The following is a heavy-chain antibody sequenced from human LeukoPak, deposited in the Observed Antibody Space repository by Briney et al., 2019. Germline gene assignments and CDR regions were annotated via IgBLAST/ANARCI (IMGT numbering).Heavy chain of an antibody. J-gene: IGHJ4*02. CDR3: ARDSGWYDDY. CDR2: IYYSGST. D-gene: IGHD6-19*01. Sequence: PSETLSLTCTVSGGSISSSSYYWGWIRQPPGKGLEWIGSIYYSGSTYYNPSLKSRVTISVDTSKNQFSLKLSSVTAADTAVYYCARDSGWYDDYWGQGTLVTVSS. V-gene: IGHV4-39*07. CDR1: GGSISSSSYY.